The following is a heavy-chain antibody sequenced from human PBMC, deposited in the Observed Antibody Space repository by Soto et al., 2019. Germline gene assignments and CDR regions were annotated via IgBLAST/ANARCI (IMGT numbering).Heavy chain of an antibody. Sequence: EVQLVESGGGLVQPGGSLRLSCAASGLTFSRLWMHWVRQVPGKGLVWVSHISSDGSIRNYADSVKGRFTISRDNGKNTLYLQMNSLRVEDTAVYYCVSQISYGGWWGQRTLVTVSS. J-gene: IGHJ4*02. CDR1: GLTFSRLW. CDR3: VSQISYGGW. D-gene: IGHD4-17*01. V-gene: IGHV3-74*01. CDR2: ISSDGSIR.